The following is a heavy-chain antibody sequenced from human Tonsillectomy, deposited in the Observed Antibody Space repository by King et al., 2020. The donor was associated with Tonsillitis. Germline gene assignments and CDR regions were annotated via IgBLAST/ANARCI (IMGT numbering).Heavy chain of an antibody. J-gene: IGHJ3*02. Sequence: VQLVESGGGLVQPGGSLRLSCAASGFTFSSYAMSWVRQAPGKGLEWVSVIYSGGSSTYYADSVKGWFTISRDNSKNTLYLQMNSLRAEDTAVYYCAKGQLWGTDAFDIWGQGTMVTVSS. CDR1: GFTFSSYA. D-gene: IGHD5-18*01. CDR2: IYSGGSST. CDR3: AKGQLWGTDAFDI. V-gene: IGHV3-23*03.